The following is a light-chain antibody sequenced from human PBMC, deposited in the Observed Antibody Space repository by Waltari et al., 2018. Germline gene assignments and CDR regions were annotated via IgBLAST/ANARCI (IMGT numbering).Light chain of an antibody. V-gene: IGKV3D-15*01. CDR3: QQNTNWPLT. J-gene: IGKJ4*01. CDR1: QSVSSS. CDR2: SAS. Sequence: EIVITQSPATLSLSPGERETLSCRASQSVSSSLAWYQQKPGQAPRLLIFSASSRATGIPDRFSGSGSGTEFTLTISSLEPEDVAVYYCQQNTNWPLTFGGGTKVEIK.